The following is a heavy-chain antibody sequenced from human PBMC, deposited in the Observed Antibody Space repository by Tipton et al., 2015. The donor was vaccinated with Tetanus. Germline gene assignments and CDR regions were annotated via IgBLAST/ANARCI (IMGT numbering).Heavy chain of an antibody. CDR1: GDSGSRHY. Sequence: TLSLTCSVSGDSGSRHYWSWIRQPPGKGLEWIGDIFYSGNSIPNPSFRSRVTMSADTSRTPFSLTLMSVTAADTAVYFCARGLIDDFLGSRIYFDSWGQGILVIVSA. D-gene: IGHD3-16*01. CDR3: ARGLIDDFLGSRIYFDS. J-gene: IGHJ4*02. CDR2: IFYSGNS. V-gene: IGHV4-59*02.